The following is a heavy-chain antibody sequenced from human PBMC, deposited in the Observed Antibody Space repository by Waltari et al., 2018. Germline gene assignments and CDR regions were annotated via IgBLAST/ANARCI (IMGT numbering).Heavy chain of an antibody. J-gene: IGHJ4*02. CDR3: ATISGSYYGDD. V-gene: IGHV1-24*01. CDR2: IDTEEGEA. D-gene: IGHD1-26*01. Sequence: QVLLVQSGAEVKKPVASVKVSCKVSGYTLTELSMHWGRQALGKGIEWMGCIDTEEGEAIDAQRSQCRVTRTEDTATDAAYKGPRKQTTAYRGGYYCATISGSYYGDDWGQGTLVTVSS. CDR1: GYTLTELS.